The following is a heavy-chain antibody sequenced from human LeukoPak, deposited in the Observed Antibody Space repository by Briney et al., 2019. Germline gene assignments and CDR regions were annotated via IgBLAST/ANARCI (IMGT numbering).Heavy chain of an antibody. V-gene: IGHV3-30-3*01. CDR1: GFTFSSYA. CDR2: ISYDGSNK. CDR3: ARDPGPYFDY. D-gene: IGHD3-10*01. Sequence: GRSLRLSCAASGFTFSSYAMHWVRQAPGKGLEWVAVISYDGSNKYYADSVKGRFTISRDNSKNTLYLQVNSLRAEDTAVYYCARDPGPYFDYWGQGTLVTVSS. J-gene: IGHJ4*02.